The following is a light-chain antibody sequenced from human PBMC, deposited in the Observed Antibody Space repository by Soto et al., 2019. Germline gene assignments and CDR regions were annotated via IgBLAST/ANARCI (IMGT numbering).Light chain of an antibody. CDR2: DAS. CDR1: QSVSRN. Sequence: LSPAEKATLSCRASQSVSRNLAWYQQKPGQAPRLLIYDASNRATGIPARFSGSGSGTDFTLTISSLEPEDFAVYYCQQRSNWPPITFGQGTRLEI. CDR3: QQRSNWPPIT. J-gene: IGKJ5*01. V-gene: IGKV3-11*01.